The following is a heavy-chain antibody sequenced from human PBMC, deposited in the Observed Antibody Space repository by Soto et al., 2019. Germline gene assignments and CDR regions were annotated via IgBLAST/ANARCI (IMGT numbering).Heavy chain of an antibody. CDR1: GFSLSTSGVG. Sequence: QITLKESGPTLVKPTQTLTLTCTFSGFSLSTSGVGVGWIRQPPGKALEWLALIYWDDDKRYSPSLKSRLTTTKDPSKNQVVLTITNMHPVDTPKYSCAPSDSGDSPHSFDYGGQEPLVTVPS. CDR3: APSDSGDSPHSFDY. D-gene: IGHD4-17*01. V-gene: IGHV2-5*02. J-gene: IGHJ4*02. CDR2: IYWDDDK.